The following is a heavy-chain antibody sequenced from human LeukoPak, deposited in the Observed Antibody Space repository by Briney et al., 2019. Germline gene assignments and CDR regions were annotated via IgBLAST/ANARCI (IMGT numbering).Heavy chain of an antibody. V-gene: IGHV3-7*04. J-gene: IGHJ3*02. CDR1: GFTSSNYW. CDR2: IKQDGSEK. Sequence: PGGSLRLSCAASGFTSSNYWMSWVRQAPGKGLEWVANIKQDGSEKYYVDSVKGRFTISRDNAKNSLSLQMNSLRAEDTAVYHCARFGAAALGFDIWGQGTMVTVSS. D-gene: IGHD6-13*01. CDR3: ARFGAAALGFDI.